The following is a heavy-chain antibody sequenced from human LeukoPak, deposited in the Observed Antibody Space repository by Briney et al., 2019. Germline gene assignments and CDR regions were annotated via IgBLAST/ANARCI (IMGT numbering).Heavy chain of an antibody. V-gene: IGHV3-48*01. CDR1: AFTFTTYS. J-gene: IGHJ4*02. CDR3: ASLIPYYYDSSTYSPGDY. D-gene: IGHD3-22*01. Sequence: GGSLRLSCAASAFTFTTYSMNWVRQAPGKGLEWLSYISSSSNTIYYADSVKGRFTISRDNAKNSLYLQMDSLRAEDTAVYYCASLIPYYYDSSTYSPGDYWGQGTLVTVSS. CDR2: ISSSSNTI.